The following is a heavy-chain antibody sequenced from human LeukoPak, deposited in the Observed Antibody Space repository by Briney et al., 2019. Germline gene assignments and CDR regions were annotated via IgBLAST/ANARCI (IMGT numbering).Heavy chain of an antibody. Sequence: SETLSLTCTVSGGSISSDYWSWIRQPPGKGLEWIGYVYNSGSTNYNPSLKSRVNISLDTSKRQFALKLSSVTAADTAVYYCARVGFDYGEVWFDPWGQGTLVTVSS. J-gene: IGHJ5*02. D-gene: IGHD4-17*01. CDR2: VYNSGST. CDR1: GGSISSDY. V-gene: IGHV4-59*01. CDR3: ARVGFDYGEVWFDP.